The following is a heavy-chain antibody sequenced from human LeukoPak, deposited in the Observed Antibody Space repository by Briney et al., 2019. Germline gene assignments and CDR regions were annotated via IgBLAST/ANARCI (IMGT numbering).Heavy chain of an antibody. CDR3: LTLPTYYNDGTGYYSYDY. V-gene: IGHV1-46*01. CDR1: GYTFTSYY. D-gene: IGHD3-22*01. J-gene: IGHJ4*02. Sequence: GASVKVSCKASGYTFTSYYMHWVRQAPGQGLEWMGIINPSGGSTSYAQKFQGRVTMTEDTSTNTAYMELSSLRSEDTAVYYCLTLPTYYNDGTGYYSYDYWGQGTLVTVSS. CDR2: INPSGGST.